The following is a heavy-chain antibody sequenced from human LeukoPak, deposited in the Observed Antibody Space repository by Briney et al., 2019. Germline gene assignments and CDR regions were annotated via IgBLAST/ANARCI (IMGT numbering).Heavy chain of an antibody. CDR2: IYTSGST. Sequence: PSQTLSLTCTVSGGPISSGSYYWSWIRQPAGKGLEWTGRIYTSGSTNYNPSLKSRVTISVDTSKNQFSLKLSSVTAADTAVYYCARDLKVLPSTWGQGTLATVSS. CDR1: GGPISSGSYY. D-gene: IGHD2-2*01. CDR3: ARDLKVLPST. J-gene: IGHJ4*02. V-gene: IGHV4-61*02.